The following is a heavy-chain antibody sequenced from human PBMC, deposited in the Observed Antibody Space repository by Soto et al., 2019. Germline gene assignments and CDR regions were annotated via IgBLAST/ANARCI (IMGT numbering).Heavy chain of an antibody. CDR3: AGGLVRLGSGSYYWFDP. V-gene: IGHV4-39*07. J-gene: IGHJ5*02. D-gene: IGHD3-10*01. Sequence: SETLSLTCTVSGGSISSSSYYWGWIRQPPGKGLEWIGSIYYSGSTYYNPSLKSRVTISVDTSKNQFSLKLSSVTAADTAVYYCAGGLVRLGSGSYYWFDPWGQGTLVTVSS. CDR2: IYYSGST. CDR1: GGSISSSSYY.